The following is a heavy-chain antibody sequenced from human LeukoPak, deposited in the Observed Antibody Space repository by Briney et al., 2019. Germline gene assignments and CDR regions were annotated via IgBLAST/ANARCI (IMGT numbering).Heavy chain of an antibody. Sequence: GGSLRLSCAASGFTFSSYSMNWVRQAPGKGLEWVSYISSSSSTIYYADSVKGRFTISRDNAKNSLYPQMNSLRAEDTAVYYCARSSSSSWAEFYYYYGMDVWGQGTTVTVSS. CDR2: ISSSSSTI. CDR1: GFTFSSYS. D-gene: IGHD6-13*01. J-gene: IGHJ6*02. CDR3: ARSSSSSWAEFYYYYGMDV. V-gene: IGHV3-48*01.